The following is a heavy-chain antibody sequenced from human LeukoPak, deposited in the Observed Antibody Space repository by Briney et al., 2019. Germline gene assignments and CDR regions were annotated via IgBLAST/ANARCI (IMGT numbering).Heavy chain of an antibody. Sequence: ASVKVSCKASGYTFTSYDISWVRQATGQGLEWMGWIRDYNGNTNYAQKLQGRVTMTTDTSTSTAYMELSSLRSEDTAVYYCARDPSGSYYWFDPWGQGTLVTVSS. V-gene: IGHV1-18*01. J-gene: IGHJ5*02. CDR2: IRDYNGNT. D-gene: IGHD1-26*01. CDR3: ARDPSGSYYWFDP. CDR1: GYTFTSYD.